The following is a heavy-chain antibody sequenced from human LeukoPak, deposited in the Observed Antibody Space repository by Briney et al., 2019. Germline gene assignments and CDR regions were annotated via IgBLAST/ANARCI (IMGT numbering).Heavy chain of an antibody. CDR3: VRSNYYDNNGYPTSFDY. D-gene: IGHD3-22*01. Sequence: SETLSLTCTVSGGSISSYYWSWIRQPPGKGLEWIGYIYYTGSTNYNPSLKSRVTISVDTSKNQFSLKLSSVTAADTAVYFCVRSNYYDNNGYPTSFDYWGQGTLVTVSS. V-gene: IGHV4-59*12. CDR1: GGSISSYY. J-gene: IGHJ4*02. CDR2: IYYTGST.